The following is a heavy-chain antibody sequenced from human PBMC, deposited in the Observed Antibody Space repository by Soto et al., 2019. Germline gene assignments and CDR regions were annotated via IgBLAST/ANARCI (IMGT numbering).Heavy chain of an antibody. CDR2: INPGNASP. D-gene: IGHD3-10*01. V-gene: IGHV1-46*01. CDR3: ARGSSSGSGGTGVLNV. CDR1: GYTFTKHY. Sequence: QVPLAQSGAEVKKPGASVKVSCQASGYTFTKHYMHWVRQAPGQGLEWMGVINPGNASPRYAQKFQGIVTVTSDTSTSTVCMELTSLTSDDKAVYYCARGSSSGSGGTGVLNVWGQWTMVTVSS. J-gene: IGHJ3*01.